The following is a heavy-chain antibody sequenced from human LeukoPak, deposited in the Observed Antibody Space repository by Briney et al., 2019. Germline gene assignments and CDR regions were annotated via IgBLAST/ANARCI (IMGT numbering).Heavy chain of an antibody. CDR2: ISDSGST. V-gene: IGHV4-30-4*07. CDR1: GGSITSGGYF. Sequence: PSQTLSLTCGVSGGSITSGGYFWFWVRQPPGKGLEWITYISDSGSTYYSPSLKSRVTISMDTSRNQFYLTLTSVTAADTAMYYCVSRVGTTLPYDHYMDVWGKGTTVTVSS. D-gene: IGHD1-26*01. CDR3: VSRVGTTLPYDHYMDV. J-gene: IGHJ6*03.